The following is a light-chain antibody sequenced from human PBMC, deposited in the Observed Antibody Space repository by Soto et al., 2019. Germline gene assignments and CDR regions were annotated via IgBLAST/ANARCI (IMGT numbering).Light chain of an antibody. V-gene: IGKV4-1*01. CDR1: QSVLYSSNNKNH. CDR3: QQYYSTPWT. J-gene: IGKJ1*01. CDR2: WAS. Sequence: DIVMTQSPDSLAVSLGERATINCKSSQSVLYSSNNKNHLAWYQQKSGQPPKLLIYWASTRESVVPDRFRGSGSGTDFTLTISSLQAEDVAVYYCQQYYSTPWTFGQGTKVEIK.